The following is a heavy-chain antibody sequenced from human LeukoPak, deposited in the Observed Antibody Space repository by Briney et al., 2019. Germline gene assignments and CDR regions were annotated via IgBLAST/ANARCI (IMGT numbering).Heavy chain of an antibody. CDR3: AREPRGGSGSLYPDY. CDR1: GYTFTSYD. CDR2: MNPNSGNT. D-gene: IGHD3-10*01. Sequence: ASVKVSCKASGYTFTSYDINWVRQATGHALEWMGWMNPNSGNTGYAQKFQGRVTMTRNTSISTAYMELSSLRSEDTAVYYCAREPRGGSGSLYPDYWGQGTLVTVSS. V-gene: IGHV1-8*01. J-gene: IGHJ4*02.